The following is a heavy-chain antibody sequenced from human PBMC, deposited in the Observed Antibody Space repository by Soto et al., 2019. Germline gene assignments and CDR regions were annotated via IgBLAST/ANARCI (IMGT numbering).Heavy chain of an antibody. J-gene: IGHJ4*02. D-gene: IGHD3-10*01. V-gene: IGHV3-23*01. CDR2: ISGGGEST. CDR1: GFTFSHHA. CDR3: AKGAPDACYYFDT. Sequence: GGSLRLSCEASGFTFSHHAIAWVRQAPGKGLEWVSAISGGGESTYYRDSVKGRFTIFRDNSKNTLYLQMNSLRAEDTAVYYCAKGAPDACYYFDTWGQGALVTVSS.